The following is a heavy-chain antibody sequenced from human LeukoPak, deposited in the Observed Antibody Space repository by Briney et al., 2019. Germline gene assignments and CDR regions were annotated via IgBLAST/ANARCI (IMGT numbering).Heavy chain of an antibody. V-gene: IGHV4-59*01. CDR1: GGSISSYY. CDR2: IYYSGST. Sequence: KPSETLSLNCTVSGGSISSYYWSWIRQPPGKGLEWIGYIYYSGSTNYNPSLKSRVTISVDTSKNQFSLTLSSVTAADTAVYYCAKLVDTAMVPIDYWGQGTLVTVSS. D-gene: IGHD5-18*01. CDR3: AKLVDTAMVPIDY. J-gene: IGHJ4*02.